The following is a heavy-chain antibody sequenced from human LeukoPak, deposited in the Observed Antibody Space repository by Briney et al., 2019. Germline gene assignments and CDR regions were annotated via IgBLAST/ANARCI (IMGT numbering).Heavy chain of an antibody. CDR3: ARDVRGGYCSSTSCYTSDAFDI. D-gene: IGHD2-2*02. Sequence: GGSLRLSCAASGFTLSSYSMNWVRQAPGKGLEWVSYISSSSSTIYYADSVKGRFTISRDNAKNSLYLQMNSLRAEDTAVYYCARDVRGGYCSSTSCYTSDAFDIWGQGTMVTVSS. J-gene: IGHJ3*02. CDR2: ISSSSSTI. V-gene: IGHV3-48*01. CDR1: GFTLSSYS.